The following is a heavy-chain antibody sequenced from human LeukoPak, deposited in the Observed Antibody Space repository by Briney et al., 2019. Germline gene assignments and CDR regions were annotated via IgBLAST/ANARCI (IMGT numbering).Heavy chain of an antibody. V-gene: IGHV1-8*01. CDR2: MNPNSGNT. CDR1: GYTFTSYD. J-gene: IGHJ4*02. Sequence: GASVKVSCKASGYTFTSYDINWVRQATGQGLEWLGWMNPNSGNTGYAQNFQGRVTMTRDTSIDTAYMELTSLRYEDTAVYYCARDRSSIVVVPAAQIESFDYWGQGTLVTVSS. CDR3: ARDRSSIVVVPAAQIESFDY. D-gene: IGHD2-2*01.